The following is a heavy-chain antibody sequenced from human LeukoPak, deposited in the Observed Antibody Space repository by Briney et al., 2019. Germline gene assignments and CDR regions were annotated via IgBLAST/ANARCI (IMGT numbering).Heavy chain of an antibody. Sequence: GGSLRLSCEASGFTFGSHAMYWVRQAPGKGLEWVAGIFGSGGSPHYADPVKGRFTTSRDNSRNTVYLQINSLRAEDTAVYYCEKTTVGYSSGQKPAWPVDYWGQGTLVTVSS. CDR1: GFTFGSHA. J-gene: IGHJ4*02. CDR3: EKTTVGYSSGQKPAWPVDY. V-gene: IGHV3-23*01. D-gene: IGHD5-18*01. CDR2: IFGSGGSP.